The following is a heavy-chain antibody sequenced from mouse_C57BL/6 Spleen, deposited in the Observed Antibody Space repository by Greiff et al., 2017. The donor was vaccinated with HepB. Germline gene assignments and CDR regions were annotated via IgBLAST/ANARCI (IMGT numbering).Heavy chain of an antibody. CDR2: ISYDGSN. D-gene: IGHD1-1*01. CDR3: ARQDYGIYFDY. CDR1: GYSIPSGYY. Sequence: EVQLQQSGPGLVKPSQSLSLTCSVTGYSIPSGYYWNWIRQFPGNKLEWMGYISYDGSNNYNPSLKNRISITRDTSKNQFFLKLNSVTTEDTATYYCARQDYGIYFDYWGQGTTLTVSS. V-gene: IGHV3-6*01. J-gene: IGHJ2*01.